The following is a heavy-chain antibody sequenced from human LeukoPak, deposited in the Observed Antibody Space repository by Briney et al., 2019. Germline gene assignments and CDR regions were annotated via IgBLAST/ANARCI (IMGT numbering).Heavy chain of an antibody. CDR3: ASDRVQYGLDV. V-gene: IGHV3-74*01. J-gene: IGHJ6*02. CDR1: GFTFSSYW. CDR2: IKSDGSET. Sequence: PGGSLRLSCAASGFTFSSYWMHWVRQAPGKGLVWVSRIKSDGSETNYADSVKGRFTISRDNAKNTLNQQMNSLRAEDTAVYYCASDRVQYGLDVWGQGTTVSVSS.